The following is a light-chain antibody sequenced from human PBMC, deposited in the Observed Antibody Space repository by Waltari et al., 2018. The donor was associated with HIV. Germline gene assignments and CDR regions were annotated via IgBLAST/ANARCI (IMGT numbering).Light chain of an antibody. Sequence: VMTQSPATVSVSPGERVTLSCRASQGISTKLVWYQRKPGQAPRLLIYGASTRATGIPARFSGSGSGTDFTLTISSLQSEDSAIYYCQQYNNWPRTFGQGTKVEIK. CDR2: GAS. CDR3: QQYNNWPRT. CDR1: QGISTK. V-gene: IGKV3-15*01. J-gene: IGKJ1*01.